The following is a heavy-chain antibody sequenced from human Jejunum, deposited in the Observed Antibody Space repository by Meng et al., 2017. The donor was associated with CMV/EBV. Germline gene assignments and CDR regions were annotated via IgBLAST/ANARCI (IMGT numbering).Heavy chain of an antibody. CDR3: ARGRWTGGWFDP. V-gene: IGHV4-59*12. CDR2: VHGSRGT. CDR1: GDSISTYF. D-gene: IGHD3/OR15-3a*01. Sequence: VSGDSISTYFWTWIRQVPGKGLEWIGYVHGSRGTNYNPSFKSRVTISADTSKNQVSLRLTSVTAADTAVFYCARGRWTGGWFDPWGQGILVTVSS. J-gene: IGHJ5*02.